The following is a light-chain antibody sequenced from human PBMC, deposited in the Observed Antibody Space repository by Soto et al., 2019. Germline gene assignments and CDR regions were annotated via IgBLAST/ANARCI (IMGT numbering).Light chain of an antibody. CDR2: DAS. Sequence: DIQMTQSPSSLSASVGDRVTITCQASRDISNYLNWYVQKAGKAPKLLIYDASNLETGVPSRFSGNGSGTDFTFTISRLQPEDVATYYCQQCDNLPLTFGGGTKVEIK. CDR1: RDISNY. J-gene: IGKJ4*01. CDR3: QQCDNLPLT. V-gene: IGKV1-33*01.